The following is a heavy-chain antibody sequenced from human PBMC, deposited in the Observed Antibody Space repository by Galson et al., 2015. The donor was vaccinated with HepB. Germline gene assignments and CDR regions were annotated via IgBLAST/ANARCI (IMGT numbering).Heavy chain of an antibody. CDR2: ISDDGTNK. D-gene: IGHD6-19*01. CDR1: GFTFSSYS. Sequence: SLRLSCAVSGFTFSSYSMHWVRQAPGKGLEWVAVISDDGTNKYDADSVKGRFTISRDNSKNTLYLQMNSLRAEDTAVYYCARGPAAGRSGWYDWGQGTLVTVSS. CDR3: ARGPAAGRSGWYD. J-gene: IGHJ4*02. V-gene: IGHV3-30*04.